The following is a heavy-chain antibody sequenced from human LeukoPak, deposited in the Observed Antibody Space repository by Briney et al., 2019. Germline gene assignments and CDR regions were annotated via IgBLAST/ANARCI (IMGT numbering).Heavy chain of an antibody. CDR1: GGSISSYY. CDR3: AREHSSSWYSGDWFDP. J-gene: IGHJ5*02. Sequence: SETLSLTCTVSGGSISSYYWSWIRQPAGEGLEWIGRIYTSGSTNYNPSLKSRVTMSVDTSKNQFSLKLSSVTAADTAVYYCAREHSSSWYSGDWFDPWGQGTLVTVSS. D-gene: IGHD6-13*01. CDR2: IYTSGST. V-gene: IGHV4-4*07.